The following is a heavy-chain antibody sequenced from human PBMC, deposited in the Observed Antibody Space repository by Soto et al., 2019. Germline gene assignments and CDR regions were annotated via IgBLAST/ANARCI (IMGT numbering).Heavy chain of an antibody. CDR1: GYTFTSYD. CDR2: MIPNSGNT. CDR3: ARVYDSSSWPDYYYYYMDV. D-gene: IGHD6-13*01. J-gene: IGHJ6*03. V-gene: IGHV1-8*01. Sequence: ASVKVSCKASGYTFTSYDINWVRQATGQGLEWMGWMIPNSGNTGYAQKFQGRVTMTRNTSISTAYMELSSLRSEDTAVYYCARVYDSSSWPDYYYYYMDVWGKGTTVTVSS.